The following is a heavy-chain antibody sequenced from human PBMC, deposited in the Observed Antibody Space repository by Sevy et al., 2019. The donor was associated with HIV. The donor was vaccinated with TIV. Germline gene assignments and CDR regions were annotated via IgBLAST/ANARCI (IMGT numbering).Heavy chain of an antibody. CDR2: INGDGSRT. Sequence: GGSLRLSCAASGFTFSSYWMHWVRQGPGRGLVWVSRINGDGSRTDYVDSVKGRFSISRDNARNTPFLQMNSLRAEDTAVYYCARDVQVDGSRNRYTAFFDPGGKGTLVTVSS. V-gene: IGHV3-74*01. CDR3: ARDVQVDGSRNRYTAFFDP. CDR1: GFTFSSYW. D-gene: IGHD3-16*02. J-gene: IGHJ5*02.